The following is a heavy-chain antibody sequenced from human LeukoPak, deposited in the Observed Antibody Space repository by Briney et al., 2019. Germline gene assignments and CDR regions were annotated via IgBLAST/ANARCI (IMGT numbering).Heavy chain of an antibody. V-gene: IGHV5-51*01. J-gene: IGHJ4*02. CDR1: GYSFTSYW. CDR3: ARLVGNWFDY. D-gene: IGHD2-15*01. CDR2: IDPSDSDI. Sequence: GESLKISCKASGYSFTSYWIGWVRQMPGKGLEWMGIIDPSDSDIRYTPSFQGQVTISADRSISTAYLQWSSLKASDTAMYYCARLVGNWFDYWGQGTLVTVSS.